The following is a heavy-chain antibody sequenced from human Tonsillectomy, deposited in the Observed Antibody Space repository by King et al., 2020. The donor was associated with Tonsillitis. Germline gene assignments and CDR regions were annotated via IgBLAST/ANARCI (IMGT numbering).Heavy chain of an antibody. Sequence: QLVQSGAEVKKPGSSVKVSCTVSGDSFSSYTINWVRQAPGQGLEWVGGITPDSRTADYAQKFQGRVTITADESTRTAYIEVTSLRSDDTAIYYCSRVMNSRPPKSDPGGQGTLVIAS. CDR3: SRVMNSRPPKSDP. CDR2: ITPDSRTA. V-gene: IGHV1-69*12. CDR1: GDSFSSYT. J-gene: IGHJ5*02. D-gene: IGHD3-16*01.